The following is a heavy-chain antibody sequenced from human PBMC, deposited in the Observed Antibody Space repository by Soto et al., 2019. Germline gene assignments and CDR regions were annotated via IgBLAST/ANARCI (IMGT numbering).Heavy chain of an antibody. CDR2: MSYDGSKK. J-gene: IGHJ1*01. V-gene: IGHV3-30*18. D-gene: IGHD3-16*01. Sequence: VQLVEFGGGVVQPGGSLRLSCVASGFSFSAYGMHWVRQSPGKGLEWVAVMSYDGSKKYYLDSVKGRFTISRDNSQITLFLQMYTLRPEHSALYYCAKLDTSGDMPTMAAVETHWGQGTLVTVSS. CDR3: AKLDTSGDMPTMAAVETH. CDR1: GFSFSAYG.